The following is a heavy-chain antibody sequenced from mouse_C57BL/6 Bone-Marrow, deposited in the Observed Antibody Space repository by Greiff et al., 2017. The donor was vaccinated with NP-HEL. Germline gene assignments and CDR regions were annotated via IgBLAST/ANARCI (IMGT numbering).Heavy chain of an antibody. Sequence: QVQLQQPGTELVKPGASVKLSCKASGYTFTSYWMHWVKQRPGQGLEWIGNINPSNGGTNYNEKFKSKATLTVDKSSSTAYMQLSSLTSEDSAVYYCARFDYGSSLWWYFDVWGTGTTVTVSS. V-gene: IGHV1-53*01. CDR3: ARFDYGSSLWWYFDV. D-gene: IGHD1-1*01. CDR1: GYTFTSYW. J-gene: IGHJ1*03. CDR2: INPSNGGT.